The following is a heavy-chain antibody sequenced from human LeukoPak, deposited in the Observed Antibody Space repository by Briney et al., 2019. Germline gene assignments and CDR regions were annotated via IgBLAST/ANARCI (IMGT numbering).Heavy chain of an antibody. CDR3: ARWVSSGSVDP. J-gene: IGHJ5*02. CDR2: ISSSGSTI. D-gene: IGHD6-19*01. CDR1: GFTFSGYY. Sequence: GGSLRLSCAASGFTFSGYYMSWIRQAPGKGLEWVSYISSSGSTIYYADSVKGRFTISRDNAKNSLYLQMNSLRAEDTAVYYCARWVSSGSVDPWGQGTLVTVSS. V-gene: IGHV3-11*01.